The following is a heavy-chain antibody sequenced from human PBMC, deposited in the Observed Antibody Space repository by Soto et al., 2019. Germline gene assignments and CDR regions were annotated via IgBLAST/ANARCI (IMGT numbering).Heavy chain of an antibody. CDR3: ARDKSLLRFLEWSSYYGMDV. D-gene: IGHD3-3*01. V-gene: IGHV3-48*02. J-gene: IGHJ6*02. Sequence: GGSLRLTCAVSGVTFSSYSRNWVRQAPGKGLEWVSYISSSSSTIYYAASVKGRFTISRDNAKNSLYLQMNSLKDEDTAVYYCARDKSLLRFLEWSSYYGMDVWGQGTTVTVSS. CDR2: ISSSSSTI. CDR1: GVTFSSYS.